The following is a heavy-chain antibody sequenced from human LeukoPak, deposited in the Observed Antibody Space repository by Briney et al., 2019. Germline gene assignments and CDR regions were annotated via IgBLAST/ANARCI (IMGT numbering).Heavy chain of an antibody. V-gene: IGHV4-59*01. J-gene: IGHJ5*02. CDR1: GGSISSYY. CDR2: IYYSGST. D-gene: IGHD3-3*01. Sequence: SETLSLTCTVSGGSISSYYWSWIRQPPGKGLEWIGYIYYSGSTNYNPSLKSRVTISVDTSKNQFSLKLSSVTAADTAVYYCARGPNYDFWSGYGWFDPWGQGTLVTVSS. CDR3: ARGPNYDFWSGYGWFDP.